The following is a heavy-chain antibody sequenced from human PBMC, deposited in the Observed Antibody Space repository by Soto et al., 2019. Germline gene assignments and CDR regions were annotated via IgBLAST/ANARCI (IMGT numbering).Heavy chain of an antibody. CDR2: IIPIFGTA. Sequence: GASVKVSCKASGGTFSSYAISWVRQAPGQGLEWMGGIIPIFGTANYAQKFQGRVTITADESTSTAYMELSSLRSEDTAVYYCARGGIYYDSNDFDYWGQGTLVTVSS. D-gene: IGHD3-22*01. CDR3: ARGGIYYDSNDFDY. CDR1: GGTFSSYA. J-gene: IGHJ4*02. V-gene: IGHV1-69*13.